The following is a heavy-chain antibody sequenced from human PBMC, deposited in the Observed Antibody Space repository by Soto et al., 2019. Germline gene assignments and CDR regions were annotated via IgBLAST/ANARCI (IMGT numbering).Heavy chain of an antibody. CDR3: AKDRYSSGSNYFDH. D-gene: IGHD6-19*01. Sequence: GWSLRLSCAASGLTFSTFGMHWVRQSSGKGLEWVARLSYDGSNKCYADSVKGRFTISRDNSKNTLFLQMNGLRAEDTAVYYCAKDRYSSGSNYFDHWGQGTQVTVSS. CDR2: LSYDGSNK. CDR1: GLTFSTFG. V-gene: IGHV3-30*18. J-gene: IGHJ4*02.